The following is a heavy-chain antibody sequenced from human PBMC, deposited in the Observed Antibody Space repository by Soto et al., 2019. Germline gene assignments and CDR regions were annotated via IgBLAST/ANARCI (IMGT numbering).Heavy chain of an antibody. CDR1: GFSFRSYG. V-gene: IGHV3-33*01. J-gene: IGHJ4*01. CDR3: ARGGHSSSWYRLDADFFDS. D-gene: IGHD6-13*01. Sequence: HVQLVESGGGVVQPGRSLRLSCATSGFSFRSYGMHWVRQAPGRGLEWVAVIWYGGGIKYYADSVRGRSTIYPGSTNTTIYPLRHSRTVEDTAVYDCARGGHSSSWYRLDADFFDSWGHGTLVTVSS. CDR2: IWYGGGIK.